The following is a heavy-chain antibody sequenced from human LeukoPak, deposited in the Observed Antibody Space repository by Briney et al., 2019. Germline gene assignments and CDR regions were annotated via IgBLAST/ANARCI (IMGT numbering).Heavy chain of an antibody. CDR3: ATYRQVLLPFES. CDR1: GFTFSSYG. CDR2: ISGSGGTT. V-gene: IGHV3-23*01. D-gene: IGHD2-8*02. Sequence: GGSLRLSCAASGFTFSSYGMSWVRQAPGKGLEWVSAISGSGGTTYYADSVKGRFAVSRDNSKSTLSLQMNSLRAEDTAIYYCATYRQVLLPFESWGQGTLVTVSS. J-gene: IGHJ4*02.